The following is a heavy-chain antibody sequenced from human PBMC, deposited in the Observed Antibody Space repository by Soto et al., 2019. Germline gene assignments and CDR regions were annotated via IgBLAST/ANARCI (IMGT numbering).Heavy chain of an antibody. D-gene: IGHD4-17*01. J-gene: IGHJ4*02. CDR2: IYYSGST. CDR3: ARRYGASFDY. CDR1: GGSISSHY. V-gene: IGHV4-59*11. Sequence: SETMSLTCTVSGGSISSHYWGWIRQPPGKGLEWIGYIYYSGSTNYNPSLKSRVTISVDTSKNQFSLKLSSVTAADTAVYYCARRYGASFDYWGQATLVTVS.